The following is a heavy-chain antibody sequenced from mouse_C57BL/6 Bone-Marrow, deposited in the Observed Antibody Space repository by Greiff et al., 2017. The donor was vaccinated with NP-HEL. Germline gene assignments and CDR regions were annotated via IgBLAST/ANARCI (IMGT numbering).Heavy chain of an antibody. V-gene: IGHV1-5*01. J-gene: IGHJ3*01. Sequence: EVQLQQSGTVLARPGASVKMSCKTSGYTFTSYWMHWVQQRPGQGLEWIGAIYPGNSDTSYNPKFTGKAKLTAVTSASTAYIVLSSLTNEDSAVYYCTGSYYSNFPFADWGQRTLVTVSA. CDR1: GYTFTSYW. D-gene: IGHD2-5*01. CDR3: TGSYYSNFPFAD. CDR2: IYPGNSDT.